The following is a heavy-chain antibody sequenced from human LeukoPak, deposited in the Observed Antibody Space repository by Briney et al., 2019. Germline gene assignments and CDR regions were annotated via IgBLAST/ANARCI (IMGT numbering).Heavy chain of an antibody. CDR1: GGTFSSYA. CDR2: IIPIFGTA. V-gene: IGHV1-69*13. J-gene: IGHJ6*02. CDR3: ARERYGLVDSPKAGDYYGMDV. D-gene: IGHD6-19*01. Sequence: ASVKVSCKASGGTFSSYAISWVRQAPGQGLEWMGGIIPIFGTANYAQKFQGRVTITADESTSTAYMELSSLRSEDTAVYYCARERYGLVDSPKAGDYYGMDVWGQGTTVTVSS.